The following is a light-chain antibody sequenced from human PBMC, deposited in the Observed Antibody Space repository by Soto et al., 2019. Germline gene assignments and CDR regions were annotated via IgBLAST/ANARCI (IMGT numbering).Light chain of an antibody. J-gene: IGLJ1*01. V-gene: IGLV1-40*01. CDR1: SSNIGAGYE. Sequence: QSVLTQAASVCGAAGQRVTISCTGTSSNIGAGYEVHWYQQLPGSAPKLLIQRTTTRPSGVPDRFSGSRSGTSASLAITGLQADDEADYYCQSYDTTLSRVFGTGTKVTV. CDR2: RTT. CDR3: QSYDTTLSRV.